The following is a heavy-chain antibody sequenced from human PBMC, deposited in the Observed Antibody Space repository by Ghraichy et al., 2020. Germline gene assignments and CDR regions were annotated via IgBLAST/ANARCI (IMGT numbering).Heavy chain of an antibody. CDR3: AKDKVGATIAWWFDP. D-gene: IGHD1-26*01. Sequence: GGSLRLSCAASGFTFSSYAMSWVRQAPGKGLEWVSSISGSGGSTYYADSVKGRFTISRDNSKTTLYLQMNSLRAEDTAVYYCAKDKVGATIAWWFDPWGQGTLVTVSS. J-gene: IGHJ5*02. CDR1: GFTFSSYA. CDR2: ISGSGGST. V-gene: IGHV3-23*01.